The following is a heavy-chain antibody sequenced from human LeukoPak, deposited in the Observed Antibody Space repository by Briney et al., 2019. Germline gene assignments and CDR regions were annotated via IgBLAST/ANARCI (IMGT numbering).Heavy chain of an antibody. V-gene: IGHV4-34*01. CDR2: INHSGST. J-gene: IGHJ1*01. CDR3: ASRRIAAAVHFQH. D-gene: IGHD6-13*01. Sequence: PSETLSLTCAVYGGSFSGYYWSWIRQPPGKGLEWIGEINHSGSTNYNPSLKSRVTISVDTSKNQFSLKLSSVTAADTAVYYCASRRIAAAVHFQHWGQGTLVTVSS. CDR1: GGSFSGYY.